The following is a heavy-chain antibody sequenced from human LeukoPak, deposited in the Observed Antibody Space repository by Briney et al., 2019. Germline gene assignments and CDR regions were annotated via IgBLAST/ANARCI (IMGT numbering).Heavy chain of an antibody. CDR1: GFTFSGSA. J-gene: IGHJ4*02. CDR2: IRSKANSYAT. V-gene: IGHV3-73*01. CDR3: TRHVGLGSYNDY. D-gene: IGHD3-10*01. Sequence: GGSLRLSCAASGFTFSGSAMHWIRQASGKGLEWVGRIRSKANSYATAYAASVKGGFTISRDDSKNTAYLQMNSLKTEDTAVFYCTRHVGLGSYNDYWGQGTLVTVSS.